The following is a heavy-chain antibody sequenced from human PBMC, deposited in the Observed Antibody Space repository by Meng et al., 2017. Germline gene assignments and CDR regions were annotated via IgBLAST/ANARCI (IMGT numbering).Heavy chain of an antibody. CDR2: ISGSGGST. V-gene: IGHV3-23*04. D-gene: IGHD3-16*01. J-gene: IGHJ4*02. CDR3: AKDFSYDYVWGSFVY. CDR1: GFTFSSYA. Sequence: EGQRVESGDGLVRPGGSLRLSCAASGFTFSSYAMSWVRQAPGKGLEWVSAISGSGGSTYYADSVKGRFTISRDNSKNTLYLQMNSLRAEDTAVYYCAKDFSYDYVWGSFVYWGQGTLVTVSS.